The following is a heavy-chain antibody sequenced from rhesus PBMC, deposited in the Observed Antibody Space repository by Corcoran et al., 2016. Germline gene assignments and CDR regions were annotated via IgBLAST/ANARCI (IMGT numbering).Heavy chain of an antibody. D-gene: IGHD4-23*01. V-gene: IGHV4-147*01. Sequence: QVQLQESGPGLVKPSETLSLTCAVSGGSISSNYWSWIRQSPGKGLEWIGYFCGGSGSTSYNPSLKSRVTISTDTSKNQFSLKLSSVTAADTAVYYCARQYSNYPYFDYWGQGVLVTVSS. CDR3: ARQYSNYPYFDY. J-gene: IGHJ4*01. CDR2: FCGGSGST. CDR1: GGSISSNY.